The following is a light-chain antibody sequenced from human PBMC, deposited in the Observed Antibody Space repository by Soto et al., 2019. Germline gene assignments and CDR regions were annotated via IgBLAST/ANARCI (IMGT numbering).Light chain of an antibody. J-gene: IGKJ4*01. Sequence: EIVLTQSPGTLSLSPGERATLSCRASQSVSSSYLAWYQQKTGQAPRLLIYGAYSRATGIPDRFSGSGSETDFTLTISRLEPEDFAVYYCQQYGSSPQITFGGGTKVEIK. V-gene: IGKV3-20*01. CDR3: QQYGSSPQIT. CDR1: QSVSSSY. CDR2: GAY.